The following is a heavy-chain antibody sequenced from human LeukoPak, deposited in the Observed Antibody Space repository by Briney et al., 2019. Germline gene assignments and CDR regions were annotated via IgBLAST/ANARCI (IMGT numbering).Heavy chain of an antibody. CDR3: AKAGYSSSWSFFNA. D-gene: IGHD6-13*01. V-gene: IGHV3-23*01. Sequence: GGSLRLSCGVSGFTFSSYAMSWVRHAPGKGLDWLSTISDSGGSTYYADSVKGRFTISRDNSKTTLSLQMSTLSAEDTAVYYCAKAGYSSSWSFFNAWGQGTLVTVSS. CDR2: ISDSGGST. CDR1: GFTFSSYA. J-gene: IGHJ5*02.